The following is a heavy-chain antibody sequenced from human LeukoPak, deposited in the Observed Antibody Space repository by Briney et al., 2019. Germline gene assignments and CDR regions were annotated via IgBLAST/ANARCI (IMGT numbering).Heavy chain of an antibody. CDR3: AREGRYSSSWYPRYYYYMDV. V-gene: IGHV4-59*01. Sequence: PSETLSLTCTASGGSISSYYWSWIRQPPGKGLEWIGYIYYSGSTNYNPSLKSRVTISVDTSKNQFSLKLSSVTAADTAVYYCAREGRYSSSWYPRYYYYMDVWGKGTTVTVSS. CDR1: GGSISSYY. J-gene: IGHJ6*03. D-gene: IGHD6-13*01. CDR2: IYYSGST.